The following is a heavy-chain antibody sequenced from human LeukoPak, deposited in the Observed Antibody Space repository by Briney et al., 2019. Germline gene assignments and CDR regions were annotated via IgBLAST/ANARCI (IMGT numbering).Heavy chain of an antibody. Sequence: GGSLRLSCAASGFTVSSNYMSWVRQAPGKGLEWVSVIYSGGSTYYADSVKGRFTISRDNSKNTLYLQMNSLRAEDTAVYYCARDRRSVDNFDYWGQGTLVTVSS. CDR3: ARDRRSVDNFDY. D-gene: IGHD3-3*01. CDR2: IYSGGST. J-gene: IGHJ4*02. V-gene: IGHV3-53*01. CDR1: GFTVSSNY.